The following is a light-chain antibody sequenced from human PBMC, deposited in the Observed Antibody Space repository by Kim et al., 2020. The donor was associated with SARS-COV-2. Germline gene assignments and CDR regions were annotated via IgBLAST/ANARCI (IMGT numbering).Light chain of an antibody. CDR1: SSNIGNNY. J-gene: IGLJ2*01. CDR2: DND. V-gene: IGLV1-51*01. Sequence: QSVLTQPPSVSAAPGQKVTISCSGSSSNIGNNYVSWYQQLPGTAPKLLIYDNDNRPSGIPDRFSGSKSGTSATLGITGIQPGDEADYYCGTWNSSLSAAVFGGGTRLTV. CDR3: GTWNSSLSAAV.